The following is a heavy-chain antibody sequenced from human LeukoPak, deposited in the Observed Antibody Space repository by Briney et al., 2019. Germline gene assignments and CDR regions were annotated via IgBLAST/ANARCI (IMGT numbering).Heavy chain of an antibody. D-gene: IGHD3-16*01. CDR1: GYTLTGYY. CDR3: ARGAFGFDYYYGMDV. Sequence: ASVNVSCKASGYTLTGYYVHWVRQAPGQGLEWMGIINPSGGSTSYAQKFQGRVTMTRDTSTSTVYMELSSLRSEDTAVYYCARGAFGFDYYYGMDVWGQGTTVTVSS. V-gene: IGHV1-46*01. J-gene: IGHJ6*02. CDR2: INPSGGST.